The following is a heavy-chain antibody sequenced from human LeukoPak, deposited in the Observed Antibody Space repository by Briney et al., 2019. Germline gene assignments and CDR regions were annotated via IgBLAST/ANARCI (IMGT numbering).Heavy chain of an antibody. Sequence: SETLSLTCIVSGGSISSSSYNWGWIRQPPGKGLEWIGEINHSGSTNYNPSLKSRVTISVDTSKNQFSLKLSSVTAADTAVYYCARRRTPRYSSSWYGRGRIDYWGQGTLVTVSS. D-gene: IGHD6-13*01. CDR3: ARRRTPRYSSSWYGRGRIDY. CDR1: GGSISSSSYN. V-gene: IGHV4-39*07. J-gene: IGHJ4*02. CDR2: INHSGST.